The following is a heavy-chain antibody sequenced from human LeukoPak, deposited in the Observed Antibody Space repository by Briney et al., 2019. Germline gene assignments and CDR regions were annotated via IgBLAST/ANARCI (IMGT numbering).Heavy chain of an antibody. CDR3: ARILEGFFDY. V-gene: IGHV4-59*12. Sequence: PSETLSLTCSVSGGSISSYYWSWIRQPPGKGLEWIGYIYSSGSTNYNSSLKSRVTISVDTSKNQFSLKLSPVTAADTAVYYCARILEGFFDYWGQGTLVTVSS. CDR2: IYSSGST. CDR1: GGSISSYY. J-gene: IGHJ4*02.